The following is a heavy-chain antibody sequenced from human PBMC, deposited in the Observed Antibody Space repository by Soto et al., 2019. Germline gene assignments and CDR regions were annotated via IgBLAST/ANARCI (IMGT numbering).Heavy chain of an antibody. D-gene: IGHD3-16*02. CDR1: GGSISSGGYY. Sequence: QVQLQESGPGLVKPSQTLSLTCTVSGGSISSGGYYWSWIRQHPGKGLEWIGYIYYSGSTYYNPSLKSRVTISVDTSKNQFSLKLSSVTAADTAVYYCASRAFGGGIAPGAFDIWGQGTMVTVSS. V-gene: IGHV4-31*03. CDR3: ASRAFGGGIAPGAFDI. CDR2: IYYSGST. J-gene: IGHJ3*02.